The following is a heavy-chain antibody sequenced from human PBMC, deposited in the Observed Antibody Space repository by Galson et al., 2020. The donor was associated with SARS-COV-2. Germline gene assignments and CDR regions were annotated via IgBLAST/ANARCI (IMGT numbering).Heavy chain of an antibody. CDR3: ARGVPGPYPYQDMDI. V-gene: IGHV6-1*01. CDR2: TYFKSKWNN. J-gene: IGHJ6*03. D-gene: IGHD3-10*01. CDR1: GDRVSSNSVT. Sequence: SQTLSLTCVISGDRVSSNSVTWTWIRRSPSRGLEWLGRTYFKSKWNNDYAVSVRRRISIRPDIAQNQFSLQLGSVTPEDSAVYYCARGVPGPYPYQDMDIWGKGTTGT.